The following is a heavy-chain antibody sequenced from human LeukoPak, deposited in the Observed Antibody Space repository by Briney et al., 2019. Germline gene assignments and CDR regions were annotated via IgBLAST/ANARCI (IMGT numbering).Heavy chain of an antibody. V-gene: IGHV3-33*01. D-gene: IGHD1-26*01. CDR3: ARDRGSHYLDY. Sequence: GGSLRLSCAASSFTFSNYGMYWVRQAPGKGLEWVAVLGHDGNYIYYGDSVKGRFTISRDNSKNTLYLQMNSLRAEDTAVYFCARDRGSHYLDYWGQGTLVAVSS. CDR2: LGHDGNYI. J-gene: IGHJ4*02. CDR1: SFTFSNYG.